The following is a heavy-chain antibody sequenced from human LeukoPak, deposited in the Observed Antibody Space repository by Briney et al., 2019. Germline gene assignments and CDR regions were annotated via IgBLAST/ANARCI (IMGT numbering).Heavy chain of an antibody. CDR2: MSYDGSNK. V-gene: IGHV3-30-3*01. CDR1: GFTFSSYA. D-gene: IGHD2-15*01. CDR3: ARVNCSGGSCYSRHYYGMDV. Sequence: GRSLRLSCAASGFTFSSYAMHWVRQAPGKGLEWVAVMSYDGSNKYYADSVKGRFTISRDNSKNTLYLQMNSLRAEDTAVYYCARVNCSGGSCYSRHYYGMDVWGQGTTVTVSS. J-gene: IGHJ6*02.